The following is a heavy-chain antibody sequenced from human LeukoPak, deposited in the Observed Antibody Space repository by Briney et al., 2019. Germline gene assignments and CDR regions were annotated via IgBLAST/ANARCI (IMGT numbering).Heavy chain of an antibody. CDR3: AKPDCSSTSCYLAEYFQH. CDR1: GFTFSSYA. V-gene: IGHV3-23*01. Sequence: GGSLRLSCAASGFTFSSYAMSWVRQAPGKGLEWVSAISGSGGSTYYADPVKGRFTISRDNSKNTLYLQMNSLRAEDTAVYYCAKPDCSSTSCYLAEYFQHWGQGTLVTVSS. J-gene: IGHJ1*01. D-gene: IGHD2-2*01. CDR2: ISGSGGST.